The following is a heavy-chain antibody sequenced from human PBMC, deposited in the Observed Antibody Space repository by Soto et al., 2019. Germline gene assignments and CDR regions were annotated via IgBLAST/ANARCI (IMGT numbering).Heavy chain of an antibody. D-gene: IGHD4-17*01. J-gene: IGHJ6*02. CDR1: GYTFTSYA. V-gene: IGHV1-3*01. Sequence: GASVKVSCKASGYTFTSYAMHWVRQAPGQRLEWMGWINAGNGNTKYSQKFQGRVTITRDTSASTAYMELSSLRSEDTAVYYCARERSGGDYVSNQYYYYGMDVWGQGPTVTVSS. CDR2: INAGNGNT. CDR3: ARERSGGDYVSNQYYYYGMDV.